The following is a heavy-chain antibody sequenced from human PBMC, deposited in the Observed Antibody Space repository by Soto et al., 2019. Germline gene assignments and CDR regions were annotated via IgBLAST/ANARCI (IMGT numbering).Heavy chain of an antibody. D-gene: IGHD5-12*01. CDR2: IYYSGST. CDR3: ARGGYSGYEYPVHFDY. CDR1: GGSISSGGYY. Sequence: PSETLSLTCTVSGGSISSGGYYWSWIRQHPGKGLEWIGYIYYSGSTYYNPSLKSRVTISVDTSKNQFSLKLSSVTAADTAVYYCARGGYSGYEYPVHFDYWGQGTLVTVSS. V-gene: IGHV4-31*03. J-gene: IGHJ4*02.